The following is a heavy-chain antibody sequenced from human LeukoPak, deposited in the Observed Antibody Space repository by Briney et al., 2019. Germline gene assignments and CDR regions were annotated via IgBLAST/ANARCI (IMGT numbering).Heavy chain of an antibody. CDR3: ARGFGDDAFDI. J-gene: IGHJ3*02. D-gene: IGHD2-21*01. Sequence: SETLSLTCAVSGYSISSGYYWGWIRQPPGKGLEWIGSIYHSGITYYNQSLKSRVTISVDTSKNQFSLKLSSVTAADTAVYYCARGFGDDAFDIWGQGTMVTVSS. V-gene: IGHV4-38-2*01. CDR1: GYSISSGYY. CDR2: IYHSGIT.